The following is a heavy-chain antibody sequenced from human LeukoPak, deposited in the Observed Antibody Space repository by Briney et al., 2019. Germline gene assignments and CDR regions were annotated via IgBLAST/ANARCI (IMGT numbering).Heavy chain of an antibody. Sequence: SQTLSLTCTVSGGSISSSSYYWGWIRQPPGKGLEWIGSIYYGGSTYYNPSLKSRVTISVDTSKNQFSLKLSSVTAADTAVYYCARAAKGDYDFDYWGQGTLVTVSS. J-gene: IGHJ4*02. CDR2: IYYGGST. V-gene: IGHV4-39*07. CDR1: GGSISSSSYY. D-gene: IGHD4-17*01. CDR3: ARAAKGDYDFDY.